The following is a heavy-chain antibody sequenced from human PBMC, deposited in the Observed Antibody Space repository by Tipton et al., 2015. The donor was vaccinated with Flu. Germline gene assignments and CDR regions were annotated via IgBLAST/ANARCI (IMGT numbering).Heavy chain of an antibody. CDR3: AHGAEVSGDRFYNYGMGV. Sequence: LVKPTQTLTLTCTFAGFSLTTRNLGVAWIRQSPGKALEWLALIYWNDYKRYSPSLKSRLTITKDTSKNEVVLVLANMDPVDTGTYFCAHGAEVSGDRFYNYGMGVWGQGTTVTVSS. V-gene: IGHV2-5*01. CDR2: IYWNDYK. CDR1: GFSLTTRNLG. D-gene: IGHD6-19*01. J-gene: IGHJ6*02.